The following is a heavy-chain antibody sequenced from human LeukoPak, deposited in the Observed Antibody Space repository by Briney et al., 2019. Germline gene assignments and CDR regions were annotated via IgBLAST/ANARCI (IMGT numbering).Heavy chain of an antibody. J-gene: IGHJ6*04. Sequence: GGSLRLSCAASGFTFSSHRLIWVRHAPGKGREWGSDISRSSSDIHYADSVTGRFTISRDNAKNSLYLQMNSLRVEDTAVYYCARDSGRYGYYMDVWGKGTTVTVSS. CDR3: ARDSGRYGYYMDV. D-gene: IGHD1-26*01. CDR1: GFTFSSHR. CDR2: ISRSSSDI. V-gene: IGHV3-48*01.